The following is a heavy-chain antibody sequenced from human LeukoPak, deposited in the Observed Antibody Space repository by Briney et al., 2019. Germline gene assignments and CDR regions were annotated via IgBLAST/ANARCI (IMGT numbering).Heavy chain of an antibody. D-gene: IGHD3-10*01. CDR1: GGSISSYY. J-gene: IGHJ5*02. V-gene: IGHV4-59*01. CDR2: IYYSGTT. CDR3: ARGRGGLGETDP. Sequence: SETLSLTCTVSGGSISSYYWNWIRQPPGKGLEWIGYIYYSGTTNYNPSLKSRITISVDTSKNQFSLKLSSVTAADTAVYYCARGRGGLGETDPWGQGTLVTVSS.